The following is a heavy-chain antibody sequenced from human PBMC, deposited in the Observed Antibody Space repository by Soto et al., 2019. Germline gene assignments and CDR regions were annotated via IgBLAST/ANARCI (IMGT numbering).Heavy chain of an antibody. V-gene: IGHV4-4*02. D-gene: IGHD2-2*01. CDR1: GGSISSSNW. CDR2: IYHSGST. Sequence: QVQLQESGPGLVKPSGTLSLTCAVSGGSISSSNWWSWVRQPPGKGLEWIGEIYHSGSTNYNPSLKSRVTISVDKSKNQFSLKLSSVTAADTAVYYCATAYCSSTSCHTNWYFDLWGRGTLVTVSS. CDR3: ATAYCSSTSCHTNWYFDL. J-gene: IGHJ2*01.